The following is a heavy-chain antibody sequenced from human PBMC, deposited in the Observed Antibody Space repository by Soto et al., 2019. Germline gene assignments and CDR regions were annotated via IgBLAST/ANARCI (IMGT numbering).Heavy chain of an antibody. CDR1: GFTFDDYA. V-gene: IGHV3-9*01. CDR2: ISWNSGSI. CDR3: XXXXXGXXYYYYMDV. Sequence: EVQLVESGGGLVQPGRSLRLSCAASGFTFDDYAMHWVRQAPGXGLEWVSGISWNSGSIGYADSVKGRFTISRDNAKNSXXXQXXXXRXEXXXXXXXXXXXXGXXYYYYMDVWGKGTTVTVSS. J-gene: IGHJ6*03.